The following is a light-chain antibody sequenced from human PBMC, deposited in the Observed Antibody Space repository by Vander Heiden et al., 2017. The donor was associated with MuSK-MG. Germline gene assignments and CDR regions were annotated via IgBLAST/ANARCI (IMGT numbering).Light chain of an antibody. V-gene: IGKV3-15*01. CDR3: QHKNNCPST. Sequence: ELVMTQLSSTLSVSPGARATLSCSASQSVSSYLDRNQQKPGQAPRLLIYGASTRATGVPARFSGSGSGTEFTLTISSLQSEDFAVYYCQHKNNCPSTFGQGTKVENK. CDR1: QSVSSY. CDR2: GAS. J-gene: IGKJ1*01.